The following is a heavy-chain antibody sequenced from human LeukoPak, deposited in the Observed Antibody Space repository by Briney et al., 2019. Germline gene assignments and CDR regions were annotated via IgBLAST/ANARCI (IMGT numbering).Heavy chain of an antibody. J-gene: IGHJ5*02. D-gene: IGHD3-22*01. CDR3: AKDHYYDSSGYYFRRYNWFDP. Sequence: PGGSLRLSCAASGFTFSSYWMTWVRQAPGKGLEWVANIKRDGSEKHYVDSVKGRFTISRDNAKNSLYLQMNSLRAEDTAVYYCAKDHYYDSSGYYFRRYNWFDPWGQGTLVTVSS. CDR2: IKRDGSEK. V-gene: IGHV3-7*03. CDR1: GFTFSSYW.